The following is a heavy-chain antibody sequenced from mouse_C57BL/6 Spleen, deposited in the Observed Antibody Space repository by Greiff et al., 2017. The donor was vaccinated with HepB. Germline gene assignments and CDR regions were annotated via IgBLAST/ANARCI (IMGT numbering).Heavy chain of an antibody. CDR2: IDPSDSYT. V-gene: IGHV1-50*01. CDR3: ARGGYYGSVFDY. CDR1: GYTFTSYW. D-gene: IGHD1-1*01. J-gene: IGHJ2*01. Sequence: VQLQQPGAELVKPGASVKLSCKASGYTFTSYWMQWVKQRPGQGLEWIGEIDPSDSYTNYNQKFKGKATLTVDTSSSTAYMQLSSLTSEDSAVYYCARGGYYGSVFDYWGQGTTLTVSS.